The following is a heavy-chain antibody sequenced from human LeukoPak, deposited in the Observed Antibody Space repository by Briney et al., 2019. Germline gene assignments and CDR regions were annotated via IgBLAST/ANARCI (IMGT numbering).Heavy chain of an antibody. D-gene: IGHD4-17*01. CDR2: IYYSGST. Sequence: TASETLSLTCTVSGGSITSNYWSWVRQPPGKGLEWIGYIYYSGSTNYNPSLKSRVAISIDTSKKQFSLKLSSVTAADTAVYYCARDSYGDFDYLDVRGKGTTVTVSS. V-gene: IGHV4-59*01. CDR1: GGSITSNY. CDR3: ARDSYGDFDYLDV. J-gene: IGHJ6*03.